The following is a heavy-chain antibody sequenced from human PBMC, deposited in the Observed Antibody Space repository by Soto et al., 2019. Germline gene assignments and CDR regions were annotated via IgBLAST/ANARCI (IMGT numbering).Heavy chain of an antibody. V-gene: IGHV1-69*13. CDR2: IIPIFGAA. Sequence: ASVKVSCKASGGTFSSYAISWVRQAPGQGLEWMGGIIPIFGAANYAQEFQGRVTITADESTSTAYMELSSLRSEDTAVYYCARTSYCGGDCYSGIYYYGMDVWGQGTTVTVSS. CDR1: GGTFSSYA. D-gene: IGHD2-21*02. J-gene: IGHJ6*02. CDR3: ARTSYCGGDCYSGIYYYGMDV.